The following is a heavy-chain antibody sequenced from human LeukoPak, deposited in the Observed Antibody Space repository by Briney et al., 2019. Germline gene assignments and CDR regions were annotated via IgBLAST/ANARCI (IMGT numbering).Heavy chain of an antibody. D-gene: IGHD3-10*01. J-gene: IGHJ6*02. Sequence: PSETLSLTCTVSGGSFSDYYWTWIRQPPGKGLEWIGYSGSTNYNPCLKSRVTISIDTSKGHFSLTLSSVTAADTAVYYCARTRRHYYGSGKNLSPWPAGLDIWGQGTKVTVS. V-gene: IGHV4-59*01. CDR3: ARTRRHYYGSGKNLSPWPAGLDI. CDR2: SGST. CDR1: GGSFSDYY.